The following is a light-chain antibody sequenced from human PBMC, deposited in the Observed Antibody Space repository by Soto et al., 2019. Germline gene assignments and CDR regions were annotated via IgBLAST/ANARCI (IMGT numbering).Light chain of an antibody. V-gene: IGKV1-5*01. CDR3: QHYNSYSEA. Sequence: TQMTQSPATLSACFVDRVSITCRASQSVSMWLAWYQQKPGKAPRLLIYDASNLESGVPSRFSGSGSRTEFTLTITSLQPHDFATYYCQHYNSYSEAFGQGTKVDIK. J-gene: IGKJ1*01. CDR1: QSVSMW. CDR2: DAS.